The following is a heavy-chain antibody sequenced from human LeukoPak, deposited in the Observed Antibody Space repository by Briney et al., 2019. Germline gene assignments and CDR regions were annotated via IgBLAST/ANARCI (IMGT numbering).Heavy chain of an antibody. J-gene: IGHJ5*02. D-gene: IGHD6-19*01. CDR1: GGSISTYY. CDR3: ARDSSGWYRWFDP. CDR2: IYYSGST. V-gene: IGHV4-59*01. Sequence: PSETLSLTCTVSGGSISTYYWSWIRQPPGKGLEWIGYIYYSGSTNYNPSLKSRVTISVDTSKNQFSLKLSSVTAADTAVYYCARDSSGWYRWFDPWGQGTLVTVSS.